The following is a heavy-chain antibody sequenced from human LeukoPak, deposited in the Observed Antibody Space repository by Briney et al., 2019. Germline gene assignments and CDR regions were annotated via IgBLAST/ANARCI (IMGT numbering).Heavy chain of an antibody. J-gene: IGHJ1*01. D-gene: IGHD3-22*01. CDR2: INWNGGST. CDR3: ARDRRYYYDSSGYPEYFQH. V-gene: IGHV3-20*04. CDR1: GFTFDDYG. Sequence: GGSLRLSCAASGFTFDDYGMSWVRQAPGKGLEWVSGINWNGGSTGYADSVKGRFTISRDNAKNSLSLQMNSLRAEDTALYYCARDRRYYYDSSGYPEYFQHWGQGTLVTVSS.